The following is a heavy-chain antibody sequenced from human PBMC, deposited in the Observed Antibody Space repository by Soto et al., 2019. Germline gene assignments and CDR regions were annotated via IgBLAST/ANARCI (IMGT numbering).Heavy chain of an antibody. J-gene: IGHJ4*02. Sequence: QVHLVESGGGLVKPGGSLRLSCAASGFTFSDYYMSWIRQAPGKGLEWLSYSSDSGTFTRYADSVKGRFSISRDNAKNSLYRQINSLRGEDTAIYYCARSGDNYNLLDCWGQGTPVTVSS. CDR3: ARSGDNYNLLDC. D-gene: IGHD1-1*01. CDR2: SSDSGTFT. V-gene: IGHV3-11*06. CDR1: GFTFSDYY.